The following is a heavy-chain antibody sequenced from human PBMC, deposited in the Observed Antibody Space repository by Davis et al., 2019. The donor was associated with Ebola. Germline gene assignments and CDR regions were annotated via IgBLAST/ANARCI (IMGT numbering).Heavy chain of an antibody. CDR2: IKQDGSEK. J-gene: IGHJ6*02. CDR1: GFTFSSYW. D-gene: IGHD3-10*01. V-gene: IGHV3-7*04. CDR3: AKEIGGFRELYYYGMDV. Sequence: PGGSLRLSCAASGFTFSSYWMSWVRQAPGKGLEWVANIKQDGSEKYYVDSVKGRFTISRDNAKNSLYLQMNSLRAEDTAVYYCAKEIGGFRELYYYGMDVWGQGTTVTVSS.